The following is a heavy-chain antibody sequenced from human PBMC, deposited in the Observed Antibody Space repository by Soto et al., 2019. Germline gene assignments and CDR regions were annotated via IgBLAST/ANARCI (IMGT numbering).Heavy chain of an antibody. V-gene: IGHV3-15*01. Sequence: GGSLRLSCVASGFTFNNAWMNWVRQAPGKGLEWVGRIKSKTDGGTTDYAALVKGRFTISRDDSKTTLYLQMNGLKSEDTAVYYCTTAENYYDSSSFDYWGQGTRVTGST. D-gene: IGHD3-22*01. CDR1: GFTFNNAW. CDR2: IKSKTDGGTT. CDR3: TTAENYYDSSSFDY. J-gene: IGHJ4*02.